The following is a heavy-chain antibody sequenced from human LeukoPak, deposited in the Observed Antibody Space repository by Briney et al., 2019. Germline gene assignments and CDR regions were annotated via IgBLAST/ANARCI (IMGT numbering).Heavy chain of an antibody. CDR2: IYYSGST. Sequence: YPSQTLSLTCTVSGDSISSGGYYWRWIRQHPGKGLEWIGYIYYSGSTYYNPSLKSRVTISVDTSKNQFSLKLSSVTAADTAVYYCASLTYDFWSGYPNNWFDPWGQGTLVTVSS. J-gene: IGHJ5*02. D-gene: IGHD3-3*01. CDR3: ASLTYDFWSGYPNNWFDP. V-gene: IGHV4-31*03. CDR1: GDSISSGGYY.